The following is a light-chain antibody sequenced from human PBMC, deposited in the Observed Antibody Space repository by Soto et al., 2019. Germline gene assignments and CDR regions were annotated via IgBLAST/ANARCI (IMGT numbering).Light chain of an antibody. V-gene: IGLV2-18*02. J-gene: IGLJ1*01. CDR2: DVS. Sequence: QSVLTQPPSVSGSPGQSVTISCTGTSSDVGGYNRVSWYQQPPGTAPKLMIYDVSNRPSGVPDRFSGSKSGNTASLTISGLQAEDEADYYCSSYTSSSTYVFGTGTKATDL. CDR3: SSYTSSSTYV. CDR1: SSDVGGYNR.